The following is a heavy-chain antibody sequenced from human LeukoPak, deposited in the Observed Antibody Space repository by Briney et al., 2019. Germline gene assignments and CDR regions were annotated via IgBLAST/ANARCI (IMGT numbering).Heavy chain of an antibody. J-gene: IGHJ6*03. CDR2: INPNSGGT. D-gene: IGHD2-15*01. V-gene: IGHV1-2*02. CDR1: GYTFISYS. Sequence: ASVKVSCKASGYTFISYSMNWVRQAPGQGLEWMGWINPNSGGTNYAQKFQGRVTMTRDTSISTAYMELSRLRSDDTAVYYCAISYCGGGICYYDYMDVWGKGTTVTVSS. CDR3: AISYCGGGICYYDYMDV.